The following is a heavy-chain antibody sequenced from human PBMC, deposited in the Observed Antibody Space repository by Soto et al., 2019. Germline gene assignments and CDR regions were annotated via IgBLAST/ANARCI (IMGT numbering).Heavy chain of an antibody. D-gene: IGHD2-2*01. J-gene: IGHJ6*03. CDR3: ARDAPSDIVVVPAAMPASGTPRRYYYYYMDV. V-gene: IGHV4-31*03. CDR2: IYYSGST. Sequence: SETLSLTCTVSGGSISSGGYYWSWIRQHPGKGLEWIGYIYYSGSTYYNPSLKSRVTISVDTSKNQFSRKLSSLTAADTAVYYCARDAPSDIVVVPAAMPASGTPRRYYYYYMDVWGKGTTVTVSS. CDR1: GGSISSGGYY.